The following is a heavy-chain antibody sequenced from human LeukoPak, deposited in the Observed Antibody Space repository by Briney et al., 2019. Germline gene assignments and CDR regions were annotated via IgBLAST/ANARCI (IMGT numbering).Heavy chain of an antibody. Sequence: KVSCAASGYTFTSYGISWVRQAPGQGLEWMGWISAYNGNTNYAQNLKGRVTMTTDTSTSTAYMELRSLRSDDTAVYYSARDAVYSGYIVDYWGQGTLVTVSS. CDR1: GYTFTSYG. CDR3: ARDAVYSGYIVDY. J-gene: IGHJ4*02. V-gene: IGHV1-18*01. D-gene: IGHD5-12*01. CDR2: ISAYNGNT.